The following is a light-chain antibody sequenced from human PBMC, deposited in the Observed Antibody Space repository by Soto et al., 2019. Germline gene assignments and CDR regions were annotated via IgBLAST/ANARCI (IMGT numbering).Light chain of an antibody. CDR3: QKYNSAPLT. V-gene: IGKV1-27*01. CDR1: QPISNW. J-gene: IGKJ4*01. CDR2: AAS. Sequence: DIQMTQSPSFFSACVGGRFIITCVASQPISNWVAWYQQKPGKVPNLLIFAASTLHSGVPSRFSGSGSGTHLTLTISSLQPEDVATYYCQKYNSAPLTFGGGTKVDIK.